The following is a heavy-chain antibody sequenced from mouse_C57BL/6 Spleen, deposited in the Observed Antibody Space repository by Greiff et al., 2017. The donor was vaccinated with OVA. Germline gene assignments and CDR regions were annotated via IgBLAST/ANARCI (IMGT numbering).Heavy chain of an antibody. Sequence: QVQLKQSGAELVRPGTSVKMSCKASGYTFTNYWIGWAKQRPGHGLEWIGDIYPGGGYTNYNEKFKGKATLTADKSSSTAYMQFSSLTSEDSAIYYCARGATVVASYYFDYWGQGTTLTVSS. V-gene: IGHV1-63*01. CDR1: GYTFTNYW. CDR2: IYPGGGYT. CDR3: ARGATVVASYYFDY. J-gene: IGHJ2*01. D-gene: IGHD1-1*01.